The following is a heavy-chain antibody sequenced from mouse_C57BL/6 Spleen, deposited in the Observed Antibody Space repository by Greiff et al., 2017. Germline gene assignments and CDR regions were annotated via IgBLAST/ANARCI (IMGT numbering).Heavy chain of an antibody. J-gene: IGHJ3*01. CDR3: ARSLGFAY. CDR1: GYTFTSYW. V-gene: IGHV1-50*01. Sequence: QVQLQQSGAELVKPGASVKLSCKASGYTFTSYWMQWVKQRPGQGLEWIGEIDPSDSYTNYNQKFKGKATLTVDTSSSTAYMQLSSLTSEDSAVYYCARSLGFAYWGQGTLVTVSA. CDR2: IDPSDSYT.